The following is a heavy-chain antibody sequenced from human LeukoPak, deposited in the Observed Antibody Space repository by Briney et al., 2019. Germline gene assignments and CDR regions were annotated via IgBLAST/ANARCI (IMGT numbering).Heavy chain of an antibody. V-gene: IGHV3-23*01. Sequence: GGSLRLSCAASGFTFSSCAMSWVRQAPGKGLEWVSAISGSGGSTYYADSVKGRFTISRDNSKNTLYLQMNSLRAEDTAVYYCAKDLSDFWSGYHAYYFDYWGQGTLVTVSS. D-gene: IGHD3-3*01. CDR3: AKDLSDFWSGYHAYYFDY. CDR2: ISGSGGST. J-gene: IGHJ4*02. CDR1: GFTFSSCA.